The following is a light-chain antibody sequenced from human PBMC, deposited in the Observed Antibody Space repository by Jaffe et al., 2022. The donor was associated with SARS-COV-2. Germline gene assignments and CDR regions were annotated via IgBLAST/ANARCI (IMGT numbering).Light chain of an antibody. J-gene: IGKJ2*01. Sequence: EIVLTQSPGTLSLSPGERATLSCRASQSVSSNYLAWYQQKPGQAPRLVIYGASSRATGIPDRFSGGGSGTDFTLTISRLEPEDSAVYYCQQYRDTFGQGTKLEIK. CDR3: QQYRDT. CDR1: QSVSSNY. CDR2: GAS. V-gene: IGKV3-20*01.